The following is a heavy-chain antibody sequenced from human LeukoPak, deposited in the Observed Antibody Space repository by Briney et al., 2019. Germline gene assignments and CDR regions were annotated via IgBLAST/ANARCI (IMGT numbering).Heavy chain of an antibody. CDR2: VLYSGST. CDR1: GGSISSSSYY. J-gene: IGHJ2*01. CDR3: ARATIYWYFDL. V-gene: IGHV4-39*01. Sequence: SETLSLTCTLSGGSISSSSYYWGWIRQPPGKGLEWIGSVLYSGSTHYNPSLKSRVTISVDTSKNQFSLRLSFVTAADTAVYFCARATIYWYFDLWGRGTQVTVFS. D-gene: IGHD5-12*01.